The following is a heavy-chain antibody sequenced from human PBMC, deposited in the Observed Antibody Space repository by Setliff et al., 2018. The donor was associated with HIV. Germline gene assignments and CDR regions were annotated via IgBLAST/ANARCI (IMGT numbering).Heavy chain of an antibody. V-gene: IGHV4-59*12. CDR2: IYSSGST. D-gene: IGHD3-10*01. Sequence: SETLSLTCTVSGASIRSFHWSWIRPPPGKGLEWIGYIYSSGSTNYNPSLKRRVTISIYKSKNQFSLKLNSVTAANTAVYYCARDIGSGSPVEDWGQGTLVTVSS. CDR1: GASIRSFH. CDR3: ARDIGSGSPVED. J-gene: IGHJ4*02.